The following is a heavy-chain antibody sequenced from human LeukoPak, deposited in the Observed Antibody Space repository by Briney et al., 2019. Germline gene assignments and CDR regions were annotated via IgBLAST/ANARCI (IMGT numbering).Heavy chain of an antibody. V-gene: IGHV3-9*01. D-gene: IGHD3-3*01. CDR1: GFTFDDYA. Sequence: PGGSLRVSCAASGFTFDDYAMHWVRRAPGKGLEWVSGISWNSGSIGYADSVKGRFTISRDNAKNSLYLQMNSLRAEDTALYYCAKGGGNPYYFDYWRQGTLVTVSS. CDR2: ISWNSGSI. J-gene: IGHJ4*02. CDR3: AKGGGNPYYFDY.